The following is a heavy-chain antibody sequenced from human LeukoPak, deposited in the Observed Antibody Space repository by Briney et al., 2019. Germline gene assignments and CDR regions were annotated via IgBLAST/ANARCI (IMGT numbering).Heavy chain of an antibody. D-gene: IGHD3-10*01. V-gene: IGHV3-23*01. CDR2: ISGSGGST. Sequence: GGSLRLSCAASGFTFSSYAMSWVRQAPGKGLEWVSAISGSGGSTYYADSVKGRFTISRDNSKNALYLQMNSLRAEDTAVYYCAKEPALYYGSGSSDYWGQGTLVTVSS. J-gene: IGHJ4*02. CDR3: AKEPALYYGSGSSDY. CDR1: GFTFSSYA.